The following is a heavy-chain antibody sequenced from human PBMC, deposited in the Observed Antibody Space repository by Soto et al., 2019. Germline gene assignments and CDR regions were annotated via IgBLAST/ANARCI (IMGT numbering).Heavy chain of an antibody. Sequence: GGSLRLSCAASGFTFSSYGMHWVRQAPGKGLEWVAVISYDGSNKYYADSVKGRFTISRDNSKNTLYLQMNSLRAEDTAVYYCAKVGRGYSYGSHFDYWGQGTLVTVSS. V-gene: IGHV3-30*18. CDR2: ISYDGSNK. CDR3: AKVGRGYSYGSHFDY. CDR1: GFTFSSYG. D-gene: IGHD5-18*01. J-gene: IGHJ4*02.